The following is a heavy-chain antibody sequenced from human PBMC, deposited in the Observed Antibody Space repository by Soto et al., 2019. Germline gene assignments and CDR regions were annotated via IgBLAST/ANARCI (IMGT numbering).Heavy chain of an antibody. J-gene: IGHJ6*02. V-gene: IGHV3-49*04. D-gene: IGHD2-21*01. CDR1: GFTFSDYA. CDR2: IRSNAYGGTA. Sequence: PGGSLRLSCTASGFTFSDYAMSWVRQAPGKGLGWVGFIRSNAYGGTAEYAASVKGRFAISRDDSKSIAYLQMNSLKSDDTALYYCTRDLSPPSSCGGDCYGMDVWGQGTTVTVSS. CDR3: TRDLSPPSSCGGDCYGMDV.